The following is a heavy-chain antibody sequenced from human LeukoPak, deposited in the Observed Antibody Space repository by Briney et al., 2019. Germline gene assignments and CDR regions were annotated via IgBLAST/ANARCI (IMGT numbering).Heavy chain of an antibody. J-gene: IGHJ4*02. Sequence: GGSLRLSCAASGFTFSSYRMHWVRQAPGKGLEWVALTRSDGNDKYYADSVKGRFTISRDNSKNMLYLQMNSLRAEDTAVYYCAGDFDYWGQGTLVTVSS. V-gene: IGHV3-30*02. CDR1: GFTFSSYR. CDR3: AGDFDY. CDR2: TRSDGNDK.